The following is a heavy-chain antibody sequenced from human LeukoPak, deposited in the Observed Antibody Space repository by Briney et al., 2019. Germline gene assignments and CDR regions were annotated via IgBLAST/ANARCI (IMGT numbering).Heavy chain of an antibody. D-gene: IGHD6-19*01. CDR1: GFTFSDYT. CDR3: AREGIAVNDY. V-gene: IGHV3-21*01. J-gene: IGHJ4*02. CDR2: ITSVSTYI. Sequence: GGSLRPSCAASGFTFSDYTMNWVRQAQGKVLEWVSSITSVSTYIYYADSVRGRFTISRDNAKNSLYLQMNSLRAEDTAVYYCAREGIAVNDYWGQGTLVTVSS.